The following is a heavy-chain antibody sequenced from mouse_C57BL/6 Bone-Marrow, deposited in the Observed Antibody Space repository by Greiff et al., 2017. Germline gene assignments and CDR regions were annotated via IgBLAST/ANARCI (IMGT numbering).Heavy chain of an antibody. CDR1: GYSITSGYY. CDR3: ARVLYFDV. J-gene: IGHJ1*03. V-gene: IGHV3-6*01. CDR2: ISYDGSN. Sequence: ESGPGLVKPSQSLSLTCSVTGYSITSGYYWNWIRQFPGNKLEWMGYISYDGSNNSNPSLKNRISITRDTSKNQFFLKLNSVTTEDTATYYCARVLYFDVWGTGTTVTVSS.